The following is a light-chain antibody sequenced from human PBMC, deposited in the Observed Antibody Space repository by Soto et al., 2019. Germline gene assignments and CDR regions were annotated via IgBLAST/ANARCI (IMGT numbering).Light chain of an antibody. V-gene: IGLV1-40*01. CDR3: QSYGSSLSGLYV. CDR1: SSNIGAGYD. Sequence: QSVLTQPPSVSGAPGQRITISCTGSSSNIGAGYDVHWYRQLPGTAPKLLIFADTKRPSGVPDRFSGSKSGTSASLAITGLQAEDEADYYCQSYGSSLSGLYVFGTGTQLTVL. J-gene: IGLJ1*01. CDR2: ADT.